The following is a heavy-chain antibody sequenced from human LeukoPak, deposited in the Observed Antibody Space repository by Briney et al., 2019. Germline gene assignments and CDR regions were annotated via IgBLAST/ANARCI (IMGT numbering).Heavy chain of an antibody. CDR1: GGSISSGSHY. D-gene: IGHD5-12*01. V-gene: IGHV4-61*02. J-gene: IGHJ3*02. Sequence: PSETLSLTCTDSGGSISSGSHYWSWIRQPAGKGLEWIGRIYTSGSAKYNPSLKSRATISVDTSKNQFSLNLSSVTAADTAVYYCARDWVTITDDAFDIWGQGTMVTVSS. CDR2: IYTSGSA. CDR3: ARDWVTITDDAFDI.